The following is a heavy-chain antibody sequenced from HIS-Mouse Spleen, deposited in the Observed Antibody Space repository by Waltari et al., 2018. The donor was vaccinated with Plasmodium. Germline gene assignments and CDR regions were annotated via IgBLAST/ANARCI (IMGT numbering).Heavy chain of an antibody. V-gene: IGHV3-30-3*01. CDR2: ISYDGSNK. D-gene: IGHD3-10*01. Sequence: QVQLVESGGGVVQPGRSLRLSCAASGFTFSSYAMHWVRQAPGKGLEWVAGISYDGSNKYYADSVKGRFTISRDNSKNTLYLQMNRLRAEDTAVYYCAREAGSGGLYYFDYWGQGTLVTVSS. CDR1: GFTFSSYA. J-gene: IGHJ4*02. CDR3: AREAGSGGLYYFDY.